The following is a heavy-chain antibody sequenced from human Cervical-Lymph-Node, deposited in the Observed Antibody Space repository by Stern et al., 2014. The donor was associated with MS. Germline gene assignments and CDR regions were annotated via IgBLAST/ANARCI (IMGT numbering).Heavy chain of an antibody. Sequence: VQLVESGAEVRKPGSSVKVSCKASGDTFGPYTFSWVRQAPGQGLEWMGGIIPIFGTANYAQKFQGTVTITADESTNTGYMELSSLRSEDTAVYYCAREGKGRNGYNNPFDYWGQGTLVTVSS. D-gene: IGHD5-24*01. CDR3: AREGKGRNGYNNPFDY. V-gene: IGHV1-69*01. CDR1: GDTFGPYT. J-gene: IGHJ4*02. CDR2: IIPIFGTA.